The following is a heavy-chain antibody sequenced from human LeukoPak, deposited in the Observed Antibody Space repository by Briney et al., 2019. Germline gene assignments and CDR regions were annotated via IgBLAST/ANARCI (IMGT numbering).Heavy chain of an antibody. V-gene: IGHV4-39*07. CDR2: IYYSGST. CDR3: ARARRDLDAFDI. CDR1: GGSISSSSYY. J-gene: IGHJ3*02. Sequence: SETLSLTCTVSGGSISSSSYYWGWIRQPPGKGLEWIGSIYYSGSTYYNPSLKSRVTISVDTSKNQFSLKLSSVTAADTAVYYCARARRDLDAFDIWGQGTMVTVSS.